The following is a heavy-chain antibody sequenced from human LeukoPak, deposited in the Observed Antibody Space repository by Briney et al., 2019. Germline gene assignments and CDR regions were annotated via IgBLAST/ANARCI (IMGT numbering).Heavy chain of an antibody. Sequence: GGSLRLSCAASGFTFSSYWMHWVRQAPGKGLVWVSRINSDGSSTSYADSVKGRFTISRDNAKNTLYLQMNSLRAGDTAVYYCAREDDFWSGYYHNWFDPWGQGTLVTVSS. J-gene: IGHJ5*02. CDR1: GFTFSSYW. D-gene: IGHD3-3*01. CDR2: INSDGSST. CDR3: AREDDFWSGYYHNWFDP. V-gene: IGHV3-74*01.